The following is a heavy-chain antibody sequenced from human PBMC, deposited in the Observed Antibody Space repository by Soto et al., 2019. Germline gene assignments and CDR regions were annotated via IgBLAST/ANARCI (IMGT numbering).Heavy chain of an antibody. V-gene: IGHV3-33*01. D-gene: IGHD1-26*01. CDR3: ARDRGGGFRPLDS. J-gene: IGHJ4*02. CDR2: IWSDGINK. CDR1: GFTFSSYG. Sequence: GGSLRLSCAASGFTFSSYGMHWVRQAPGKGLEWVAVIWSDGINKYYANSVKGRFTISRDNSKNTLYLQMNSLRAEDTAVYYCARDRGGGFRPLDSWGQGTLVTVSS.